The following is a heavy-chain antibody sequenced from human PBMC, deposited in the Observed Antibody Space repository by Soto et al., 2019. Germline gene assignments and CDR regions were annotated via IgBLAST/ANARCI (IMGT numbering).Heavy chain of an antibody. CDR1: GYSFTSYW. J-gene: IGHJ4*02. V-gene: IGHV5-10-1*01. CDR3: ARNHMGTSRHYNLDY. Sequence: GESLKISCKGSGYSFTSYWISWVRQMPGKGLEWMGRIDPSDSYTNYSPSFQGHVTIPADKSISTAYLKLSSVTAADTAVYYCARNHMGTSRHYNLDYWGQGTLVTVSS. CDR2: IDPSDSYT. D-gene: IGHD2-2*01.